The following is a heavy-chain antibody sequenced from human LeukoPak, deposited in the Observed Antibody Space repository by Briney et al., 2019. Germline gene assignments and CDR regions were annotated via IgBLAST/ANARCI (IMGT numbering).Heavy chain of an antibody. V-gene: IGHV3-53*01. Sequence: GGSLRLSCAASGFTVSSNYMSWVRQAPGKGLEWVSVIYSGGSTYYADSVKGRFTISRDNSKNTLYLQMNSLRAEGTDVYYCALGGWFGELWDGMDVWGKGTTVTVSS. D-gene: IGHD3-10*01. CDR2: IYSGGST. CDR3: ALGGWFGELWDGMDV. J-gene: IGHJ6*04. CDR1: GFTVSSNY.